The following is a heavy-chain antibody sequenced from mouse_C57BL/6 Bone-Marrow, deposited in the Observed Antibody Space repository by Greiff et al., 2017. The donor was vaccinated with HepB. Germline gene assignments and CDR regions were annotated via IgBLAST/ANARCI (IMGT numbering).Heavy chain of an antibody. D-gene: IGHD2-3*01. Sequence: VQLQQPGAELVRPGTSVKLSCKASGYTFTSYWMHWVKQRPGQGLEWIGVIDPSDSYTNYNQKFKGKATLTVDTSSSTAYMQLSSLTSEDSAVYYGARGWLLEFAYWGQGTLVTVSS. V-gene: IGHV1-59*01. CDR2: IDPSDSYT. CDR1: GYTFTSYW. J-gene: IGHJ3*01. CDR3: ARGWLLEFAY.